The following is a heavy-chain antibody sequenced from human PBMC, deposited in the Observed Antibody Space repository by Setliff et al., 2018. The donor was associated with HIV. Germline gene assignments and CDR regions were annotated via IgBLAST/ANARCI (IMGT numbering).Heavy chain of an antibody. CDR1: GASISSGAYY. V-gene: IGHV3-7*01. J-gene: IGHJ3*01. CDR3: ARDHTDGWYHGEHAAFDL. Sequence: PSETLSLTCTVSGASISSGAYYWSWVRQAPGKGLEWVANIKYDGSYKQYVDSVKGRFTISRDDAKNLLYLQMNSLRAEDTSVYYCARDHTDGWYHGEHAAFDLWGQGTVVTVSS. CDR2: IKYDGSYK. D-gene: IGHD6-19*01.